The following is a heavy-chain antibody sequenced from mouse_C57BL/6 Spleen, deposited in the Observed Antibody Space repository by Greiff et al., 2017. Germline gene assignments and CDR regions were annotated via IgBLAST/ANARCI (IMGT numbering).Heavy chain of an antibody. V-gene: IGHV1-82*01. CDR3: ANHYYGSSYGYFDV. D-gene: IGHD1-1*01. CDR1: GYAFSSSW. CDR2: IYPGDGDT. Sequence: VQLQQSGPELVKPGASVKISCKASGYAFSSSWMNWVKQRPGKGLEWIGRIYPGDGDTNYNGKFKGKATLTADKSSSTAYMQLSSLTSEDSAVYFCANHYYGSSYGYFDVWGTGTTVTVSS. J-gene: IGHJ1*03.